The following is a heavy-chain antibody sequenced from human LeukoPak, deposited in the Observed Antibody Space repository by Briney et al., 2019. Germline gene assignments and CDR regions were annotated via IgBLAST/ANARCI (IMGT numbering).Heavy chain of an antibody. D-gene: IGHD3-22*01. V-gene: IGHV3-30*02. Sequence: GGSLRLSCAASGFTFRSYGMHWVRQAPGKGLEWVAFIRYDGNNKYYADSVKGRFNISRDNSKNTVYLQMNSLRAEDTAVYYCAKDPTHFRVWDDYDNTRLNYWGQGTLVTVSS. CDR2: IRYDGNNK. CDR3: AKDPTHFRVWDDYDNTRLNY. CDR1: GFTFRSYG. J-gene: IGHJ4*02.